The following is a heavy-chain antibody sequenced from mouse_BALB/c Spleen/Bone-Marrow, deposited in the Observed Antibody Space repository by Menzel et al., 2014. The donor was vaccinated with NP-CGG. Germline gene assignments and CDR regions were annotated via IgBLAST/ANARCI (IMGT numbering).Heavy chain of an antibody. CDR2: INSNGGST. CDR3: VREEFDYYGRSFAY. V-gene: IGHV5-6-3*01. J-gene: IGHJ3*01. Sequence: EVKVVESGGGLVQPGGSLKLSCAASGFTFSRHGMSWVRQTPDTRLGAVATINSNGGSTYYPDSVKGRFTISRDNAKNTLCLQMSSLKSEDTAMYYCVREEFDYYGRSFAYWGQGTLVTVSA. D-gene: IGHD1-1*01. CDR1: GFTFSRHG.